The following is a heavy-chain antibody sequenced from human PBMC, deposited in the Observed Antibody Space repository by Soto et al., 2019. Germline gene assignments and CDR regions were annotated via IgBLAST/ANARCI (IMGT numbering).Heavy chain of an antibody. CDR3: ARDLLGFLTGPGAYYYYGMDV. J-gene: IGHJ6*02. V-gene: IGHV1-69*04. D-gene: IGHD3-9*01. CDR2: IIPILGIA. Sequence: SVKVSCKASGGTFSSYTISWVRQAPGQGLEWMGRIIPILGIANYAQKFQGRVTITADKSTSTAYMELSSLRSEDTAVYYCARDLLGFLTGPGAYYYYGMDVWGQGTTVTVSS. CDR1: GGTFSSYT.